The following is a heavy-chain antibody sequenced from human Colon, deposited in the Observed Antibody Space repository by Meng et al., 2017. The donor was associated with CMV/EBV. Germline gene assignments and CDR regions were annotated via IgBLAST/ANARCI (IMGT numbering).Heavy chain of an antibody. Sequence: LSCAVSGDSVSSDKWGAWVRQPPGKGLEWIGEIHHGGTTAYNPSLRSRISFSVDKTRNQVSLHLTTVTAADTAVYYCASATDYKVDYWGQGTLVTVSS. V-gene: IGHV4-4*02. D-gene: IGHD4/OR15-4a*01. CDR2: IHHGGTT. CDR3: ASATDYKVDY. CDR1: GDSVSSDKW. J-gene: IGHJ4*02.